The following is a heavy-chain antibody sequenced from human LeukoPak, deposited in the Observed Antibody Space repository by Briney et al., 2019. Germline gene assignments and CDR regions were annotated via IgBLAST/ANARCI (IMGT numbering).Heavy chain of an antibody. CDR1: GFTFSSYG. V-gene: IGHV3-30*18. CDR3: AKDETMVRGVTPGPDY. CDR2: ISYDGSNK. Sequence: GGSLGLSCAASGFTFSSYGMHWVRQAPGKGLEWVAVISYDGSNKYYADSVKGRFTISRDDSKNTLYLQMNSLRAEDTAVYYCAKDETMVRGVTPGPDYWGQGTLVTVSS. J-gene: IGHJ4*02. D-gene: IGHD3-10*01.